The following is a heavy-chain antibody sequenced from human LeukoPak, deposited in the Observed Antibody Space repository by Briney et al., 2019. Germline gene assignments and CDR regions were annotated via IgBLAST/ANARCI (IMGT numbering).Heavy chain of an antibody. CDR3: ARMAYGGRLSIVDY. J-gene: IGHJ4*02. D-gene: IGHD6-6*01. CDR1: GGSTSSYY. V-gene: IGHV4-59*01. Sequence: SETLSLTCTVSGGSTSSYYWSWIRQPPGKGLEWIGYIYYSGSTNYNPSLKSRVTISVDTSKNQFSLKLSSVTAADTAVYYCARMAYGGRLSIVDYWGQGTLVTVSS. CDR2: IYYSGST.